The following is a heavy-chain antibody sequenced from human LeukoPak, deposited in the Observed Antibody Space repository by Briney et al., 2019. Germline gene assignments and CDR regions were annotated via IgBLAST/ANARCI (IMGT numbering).Heavy chain of an antibody. Sequence: GGSLRLSCAASGFTFSSHWMHWVRQAPGKGLVLVSRINSDGTTTTYADSVKSRFTISRDNAKNTLYLQMNSLRAEDTAVYYCAQGSGNSPLSDGGKGTVVTVSS. CDR2: INSDGTTT. CDR1: GFTFSSHW. V-gene: IGHV3-74*03. D-gene: IGHD4-23*01. CDR3: AQGSGNSPLSD. J-gene: IGHJ4*02.